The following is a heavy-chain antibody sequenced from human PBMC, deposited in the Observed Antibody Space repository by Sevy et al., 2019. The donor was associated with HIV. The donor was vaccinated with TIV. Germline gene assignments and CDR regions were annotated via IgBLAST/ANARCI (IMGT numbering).Heavy chain of an antibody. CDR3: ARDEGDYGDKSYYYGMDV. J-gene: IGHJ6*02. CDR2: IHYTGST. V-gene: IGHV4-30-4*01. Sequence: SETLSLTCSVSGGSIISGDYYLSWVRQPPGRGLEWIGYIHYTGSTDYNPSLESRVTISVDTSKNQFSLKLTSVTVADTAVYYCARDEGDYGDKSYYYGMDVWGRGTTVTVSS. D-gene: IGHD4-17*01. CDR1: GGSIISGDYY.